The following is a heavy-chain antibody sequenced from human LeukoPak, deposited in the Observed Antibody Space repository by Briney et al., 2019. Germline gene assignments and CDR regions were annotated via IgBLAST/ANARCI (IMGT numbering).Heavy chain of an antibody. Sequence: SEALSLTCTVSGVSFSSYYWTWIRQPAGKGLEWIGRIFSSGNTNYNPSLESRVTMSIDTSKNQFSLKLTSVTAADTAVYYCARERGNLRGDAFDIWGQGTMVTVSS. J-gene: IGHJ3*02. CDR3: ARERGNLRGDAFDI. CDR1: GVSFSSYY. D-gene: IGHD1-26*01. CDR2: IFSSGNT. V-gene: IGHV4-4*07.